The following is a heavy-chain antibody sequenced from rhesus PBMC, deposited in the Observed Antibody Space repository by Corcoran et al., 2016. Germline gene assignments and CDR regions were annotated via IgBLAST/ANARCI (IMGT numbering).Heavy chain of an antibody. CDR2: ICWSDTK. V-gene: IGHV2-95*01. CDR1: GFSINTAETG. D-gene: IGHD3S6*01. CDR3: ARLPTRRFDV. Sequence: QVTLKESGPALVKPTQTLTLTCTFSGFSINTAETGVGWIRQPPGKALEWLASICWSDTKYYSTSLKSRITISKDPSKNLVILTMTNMDPVDTATYYCARLPTRRFDVWGPGVLVTVSS. J-gene: IGHJ5-1*01.